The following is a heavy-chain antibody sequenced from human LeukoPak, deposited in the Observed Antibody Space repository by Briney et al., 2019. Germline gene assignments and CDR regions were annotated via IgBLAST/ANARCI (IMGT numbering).Heavy chain of an antibody. CDR1: GFTFSNYN. Sequence: GGSLRLSCAASGFTFSNYNINWVRQAPGKGLEWVSAISGSGGSTYYADSVKGRFTISRDNSKNTLYLQMNSLRAEDTAVYYCAKDENLRFLEWLSDLCFDYWGQGTLVTVSS. D-gene: IGHD3-3*01. CDR3: AKDENLRFLEWLSDLCFDY. J-gene: IGHJ4*02. V-gene: IGHV3-23*01. CDR2: ISGSGGST.